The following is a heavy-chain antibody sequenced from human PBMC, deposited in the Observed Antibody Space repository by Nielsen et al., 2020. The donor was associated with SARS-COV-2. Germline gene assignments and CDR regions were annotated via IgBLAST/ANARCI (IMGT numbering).Heavy chain of an antibody. CDR2: ISSSSSTI. V-gene: IGHV3-48*01. Sequence: GESLKFSCAASGFTFSSYSMNWVRQAPGKGLEWVSYISSSSSTIYYADSVKGRFTISRDNAKNSLYLQMNSLRAEDTAVYYCARDYVASMFDWGQGTLVTVSS. CDR3: ARDYVASMFD. D-gene: IGHD4-17*01. J-gene: IGHJ4*02. CDR1: GFTFSSYS.